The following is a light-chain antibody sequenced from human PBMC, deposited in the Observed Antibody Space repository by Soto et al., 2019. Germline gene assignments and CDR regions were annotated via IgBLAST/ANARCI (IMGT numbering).Light chain of an antibody. CDR2: DAS. CDR3: QHYDASQWT. Sequence: TQSPSSLSVSVGDRVTITCRASQTISSWLAWYQQKPGQAPRLLIYDASSRATGIPDRFSGSGSGTDFTLTISRLEPEDFAVYYCQHYDASQWTFGQGTKVDI. V-gene: IGKV3-20*01. J-gene: IGKJ1*01. CDR1: QTISSW.